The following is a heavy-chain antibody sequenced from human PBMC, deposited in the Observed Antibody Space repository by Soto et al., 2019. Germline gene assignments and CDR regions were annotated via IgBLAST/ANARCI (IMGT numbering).Heavy chain of an antibody. CDR1: GGSISSGGYY. Sequence: SETLSLTCTVSGGSISSGGYYWSWIRQHPGKGLEWIGYIYYSGSTYYNPSLKSRVTISVDTSKNQFSLKLSSVTAADTAVYYCARDSAHGMDVWGQGTTVTVSS. CDR2: IYYSGST. CDR3: ARDSAHGMDV. J-gene: IGHJ6*02. V-gene: IGHV4-31*03.